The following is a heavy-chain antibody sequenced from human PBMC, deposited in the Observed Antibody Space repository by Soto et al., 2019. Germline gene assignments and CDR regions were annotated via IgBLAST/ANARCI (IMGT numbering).Heavy chain of an antibody. CDR1: GFTFASAS. V-gene: IGHV3-23*01. J-gene: IGHJ5*02. CDR3: ARLTAS. Sequence: GGSLRLSCETSGFTFASASMSWVRQAPGKGLEWVSSVTPSGDATYSADSVKGRFTISRDNSKNTLYLQMNSLRVEDTAAYYCARLTASSGQGTLVTV. CDR2: VTPSGDAT.